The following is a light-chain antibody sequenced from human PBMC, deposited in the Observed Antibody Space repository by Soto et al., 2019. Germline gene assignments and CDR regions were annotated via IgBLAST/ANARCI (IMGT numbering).Light chain of an antibody. CDR3: QQSYSTRWT. Sequence: DIQMTQSPSFLSASVVDRVTITCRASRSVSTSLNWYQQKPGKAPKVLIYAATNLQRGIPSRFSGGGFGTEFTLTISSLEPEDFATYYCQQSYSTRWTFGQGTKVDIK. J-gene: IGKJ1*01. CDR2: AAT. CDR1: RSVSTS. V-gene: IGKV1-39*01.